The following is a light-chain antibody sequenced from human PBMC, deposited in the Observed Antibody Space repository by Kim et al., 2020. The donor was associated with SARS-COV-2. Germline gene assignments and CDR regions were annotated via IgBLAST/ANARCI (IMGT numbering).Light chain of an antibody. CDR2: DVN. Sequence: QSALTQPRSVSGSPGQSVTISCTGTSSDVGGYNYVSWYQQLPGKAPKLMIYDVNNRPSGVPARFSGSKSGNTASLTISGLQAEDEADYYCCSYTDSFIPVFGGGTQLTVL. CDR3: CSYTDSFIPV. CDR1: SSDVGGYNY. V-gene: IGLV2-11*01. J-gene: IGLJ2*01.